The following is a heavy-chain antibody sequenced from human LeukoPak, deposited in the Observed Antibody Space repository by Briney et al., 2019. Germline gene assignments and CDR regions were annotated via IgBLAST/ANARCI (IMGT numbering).Heavy chain of an antibody. Sequence: PGGSLRLSCAASGFIFKNYAMTWVRQGPGKGLEWVASVSGRGTTTYYGESVKGRFTISRDNSKNTLYLQMNSLRAEDTAVYYCARGLRLTTVTTHYDYWGQGTLVTVSS. D-gene: IGHD4-11*01. J-gene: IGHJ4*02. CDR3: ARGLRLTTVTTHYDY. V-gene: IGHV3-23*01. CDR2: VSGRGTTT. CDR1: GFIFKNYA.